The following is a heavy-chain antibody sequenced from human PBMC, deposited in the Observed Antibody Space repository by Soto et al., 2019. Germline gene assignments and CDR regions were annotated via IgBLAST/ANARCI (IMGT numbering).Heavy chain of an antibody. V-gene: IGHV3-23*01. CDR3: AKEFDGHRYDFWSGYDY. CDR1: GFTFSSYA. D-gene: IGHD3-3*01. J-gene: IGHJ4*02. CDR2: ISGSGGST. Sequence: PAGSLRLSCAASGFTFSSYAMSWVRQAPGKGLEWVSAISGSGGSTSYADSVKNRFTISRDNSKNTLYPQMNTTITEATTVDYCAKEFDGHRYDFWSGYDYWGQGTLVTVSS.